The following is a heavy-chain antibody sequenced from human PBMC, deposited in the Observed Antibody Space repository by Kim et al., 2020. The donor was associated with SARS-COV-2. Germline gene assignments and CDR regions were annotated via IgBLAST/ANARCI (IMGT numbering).Heavy chain of an antibody. Sequence: SETLSLTCTVSGGSISSGGYYWSWIRQHPGKGLEWIGYIYYSGSPYYNPSLKSRVTISVDTSKNQFSLKLSSVTAADTAVYYCARVPGGSGSYELDPWGQGTLVTVSS. CDR2: IYYSGSP. V-gene: IGHV4-31*03. CDR1: GGSISSGGYY. D-gene: IGHD3-10*01. J-gene: IGHJ5*02. CDR3: ARVPGGSGSYELDP.